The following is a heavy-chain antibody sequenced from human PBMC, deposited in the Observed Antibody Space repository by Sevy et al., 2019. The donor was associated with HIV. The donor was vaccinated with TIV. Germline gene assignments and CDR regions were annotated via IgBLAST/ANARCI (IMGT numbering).Heavy chain of an antibody. V-gene: IGHV3-11*01. D-gene: IGHD2-15*01. CDR3: ARGRVGAADYYFDY. CDR2: ISSGGRII. Sequence: GGSLRLSCATSGFSFSDYYMSWIRQAPGKGLEWISCISSGGRIIYYADSVKGRFTISRDNTNNSLYLRMNSLRAEDTAVYYCARGRVGAADYYFDYWGQGTLVTVSS. J-gene: IGHJ4*02. CDR1: GFSFSDYY.